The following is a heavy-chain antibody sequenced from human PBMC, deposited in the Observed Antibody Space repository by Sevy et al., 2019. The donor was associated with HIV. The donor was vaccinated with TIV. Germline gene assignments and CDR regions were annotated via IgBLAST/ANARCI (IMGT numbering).Heavy chain of an antibody. CDR1: EFTFSFYA. V-gene: IGHV3-15*01. J-gene: IGHJ2*01. D-gene: IGHD3-10*01. CDR3: TTDRGRTSSMYFDL. CDR2: IKSNSNGGTI. Sequence: GGSLRLSCSASEFTFSFYAMHWVRQAPGKGLEWVGRIKSNSNGGTIDYAAPVKGRFSISRDDSENTVYLQMNSLNTEDTATYYCTTDRGRTSSMYFDLWGRGTLVTVSS.